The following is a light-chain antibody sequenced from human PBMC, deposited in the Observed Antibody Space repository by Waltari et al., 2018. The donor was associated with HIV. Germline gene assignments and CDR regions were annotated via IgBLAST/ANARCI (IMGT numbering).Light chain of an antibody. J-gene: IGKJ2*01. V-gene: IGKV1-39*01. CDR1: QAIGNY. CDR2: AAS. Sequence: DIQMTQSPSSLSASVGDRVIITCRASQAIGNYLNWYQQKPGKAPKVLIYAASSLESGVPPRFSGSGFGTEFTLTITTLQPEDFGTYYCQQSYSTPPYTFGPGTKLEI. CDR3: QQSYSTPPYT.